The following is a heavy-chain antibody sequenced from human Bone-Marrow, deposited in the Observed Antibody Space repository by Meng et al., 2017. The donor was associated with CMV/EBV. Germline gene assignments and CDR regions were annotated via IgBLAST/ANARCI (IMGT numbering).Heavy chain of an antibody. V-gene: IGHV1-69*12. D-gene: IGHD3-16*02. CDR1: EGTFSSYA. Sequence: QIQQGQAWAEVKKPGSSVKVSCKAAEGTFSSYAISWGRRAPGQGLEWMGGITPIFGTANYAQKFQVRVTITADESTSTAYMELSSLRSEDTAVYYCARGRYSPNWFDPWGQGTLVTVSS. J-gene: IGHJ5*02. CDR3: ARGRYSPNWFDP. CDR2: ITPIFGTA.